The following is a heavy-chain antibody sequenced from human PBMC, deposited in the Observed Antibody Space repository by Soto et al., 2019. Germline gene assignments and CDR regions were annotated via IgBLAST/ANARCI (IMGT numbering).Heavy chain of an antibody. V-gene: IGHV4-31*03. Sequence: SETLSLTCTVSGGSISSGDYYWSWIRQLPGKGLEWIGYIYYTGSAYYNPSLKSRVTISVDTSKNQLSLKLRSATAADTAVYYCARDAGSEAMDVWGQGTTVTVSS. J-gene: IGHJ6*02. CDR1: GGSISSGDYY. CDR2: IYYTGSA. CDR3: ARDAGSEAMDV. D-gene: IGHD1-1*01.